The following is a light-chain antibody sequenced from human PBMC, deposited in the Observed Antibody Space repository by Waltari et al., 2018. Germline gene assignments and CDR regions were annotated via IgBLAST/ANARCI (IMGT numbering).Light chain of an antibody. CDR2: EVS. Sequence: QSALPQPAFVPGLLGQSSLITRIGTSSDHGMFHFISWYQQHPGKAPKLLIYEVSKPPSGFSHRFSGSKSGNTASLTISGLQAEDEADYYCCSYAGSIYVFGTGTKISVL. J-gene: IGLJ1*01. CDR1: SSDHGMFHF. V-gene: IGLV2-23*02. CDR3: CSYAGSIYV.